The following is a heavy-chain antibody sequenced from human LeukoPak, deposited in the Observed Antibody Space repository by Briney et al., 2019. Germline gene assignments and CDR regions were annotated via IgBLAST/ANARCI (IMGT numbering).Heavy chain of an antibody. D-gene: IGHD6-13*01. Sequence: GGSLRLSCAASGFTVSSNYMSWVRQAPGKGLEWVSVIYSGGSTYYADSVKGRFTISRDNSKTTLYLQMNSLRAEDTAVYYCARTEAAAFDYWGQGTLVTVSS. CDR2: IYSGGST. J-gene: IGHJ4*02. CDR3: ARTEAAAFDY. V-gene: IGHV3-66*01. CDR1: GFTVSSNY.